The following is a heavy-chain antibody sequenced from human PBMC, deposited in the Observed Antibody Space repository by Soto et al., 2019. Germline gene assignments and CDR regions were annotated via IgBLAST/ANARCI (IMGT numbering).Heavy chain of an antibody. CDR1: GYTFTGYY. CDR3: SWGYYGSGSYDWFDP. V-gene: IGHV1-2*02. CDR2: INPNSGGT. D-gene: IGHD3-10*01. Sequence: VKVSCKASGYTFTGYYMHWVRQAPGQGLEWMGWINPNSGGTNYAQKFQGRVTMTRDTSISTAYMELSRLRSDDTAVYYCSWGYYGSGSYDWFDPWGQGTLVTVSS. J-gene: IGHJ5*02.